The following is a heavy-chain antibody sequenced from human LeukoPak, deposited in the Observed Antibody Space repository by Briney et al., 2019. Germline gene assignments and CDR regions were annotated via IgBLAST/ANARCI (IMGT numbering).Heavy chain of an antibody. J-gene: IGHJ6*02. D-gene: IGHD2-2*02. V-gene: IGHV3-21*01. Sequence: GGSLRLSCAASGFTFSSYSMNWVRQAPGKGLEWVSSISSSSSYIYYADSVKGRFTISRDNAKNSLYPQMNSLRAEDTAVYYCARADCSSTSCYNYYGMDVWGQGTTVTVSS. CDR3: ARADCSSTSCYNYYGMDV. CDR2: ISSSSSYI. CDR1: GFTFSSYS.